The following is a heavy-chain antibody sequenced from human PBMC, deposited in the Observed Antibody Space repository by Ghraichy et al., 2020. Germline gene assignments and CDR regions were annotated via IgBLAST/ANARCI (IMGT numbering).Heavy chain of an antibody. CDR3: ARPVDTAIDSPAGGYYYGMDV. J-gene: IGHJ6*02. D-gene: IGHD5-18*01. CDR2: INHSGST. CDR1: GGSFSGYY. Sequence: ESLNISCAVYGGSFSGYYWSWIRQPPGKGLEWIGEINHSGSTNYNPSLKSRVTISVDTSKNQFSLKLSSVTAADTAVYYCARPVDTAIDSPAGGYYYGMDVWGQGTTVTVSS. V-gene: IGHV4-34*01.